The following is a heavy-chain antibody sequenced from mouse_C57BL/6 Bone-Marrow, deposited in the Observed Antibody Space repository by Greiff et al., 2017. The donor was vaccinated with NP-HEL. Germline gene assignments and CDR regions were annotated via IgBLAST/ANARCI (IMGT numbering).Heavy chain of an antibody. J-gene: IGHJ3*01. CDR1: GYTFTSYW. D-gene: IGHD2-3*01. V-gene: IGHV1-64*01. Sequence: QVQLQQPGAELVKPGASVKLSCKASGYTFTSYWMHWVKPRPGQGLEWIGMIHPNHGSTNYHAQFKSKATLTVDKSSSTAYMQLSSLTSEDSAVYYGARQMVWLLTFAYWGQGTLVTVSA. CDR3: ARQMVWLLTFAY. CDR2: IHPNHGST.